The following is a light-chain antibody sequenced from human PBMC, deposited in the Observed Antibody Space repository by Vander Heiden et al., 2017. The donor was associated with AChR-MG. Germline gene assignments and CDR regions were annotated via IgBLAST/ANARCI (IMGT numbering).Light chain of an antibody. Sequence: EIVLTQSPATLSLSPGERATLSCRASQSVSSYLAWYQQKPCQAPRLLIYDASNRATGIPARFSGSGYGTDFTLTISSREPEDFAVYYCQQRSNWHPWTFGQGTKVEIK. CDR2: DAS. CDR3: QQRSNWHPWT. CDR1: QSVSSY. V-gene: IGKV3-11*01. J-gene: IGKJ1*01.